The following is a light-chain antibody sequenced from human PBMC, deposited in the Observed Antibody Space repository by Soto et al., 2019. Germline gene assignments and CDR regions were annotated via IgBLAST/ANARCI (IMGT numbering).Light chain of an antibody. CDR2: GAS. CDR1: QSVRSTY. J-gene: IGKJ1*01. V-gene: IGKV3-20*01. CDR3: QHYGSSWWT. Sequence: EIVLTQSPGTLSLSPGERATLSCRASQSVRSTYLAWYQQKPGQTPRLLIYGASTRATGLPDRFSGSGSGTDFTLTISRMEPEDFAVYYCQHYGSSWWTFGQGTKVEIK.